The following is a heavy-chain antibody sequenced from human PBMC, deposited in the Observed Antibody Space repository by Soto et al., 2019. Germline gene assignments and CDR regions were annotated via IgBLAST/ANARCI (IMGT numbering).Heavy chain of an antibody. D-gene: IGHD5-12*01. Sequence: SVEVSCKASGYTFTSYGMRWVRQAPGQGLEWMGWIVVGSGNTNYAQKFQERVTITRDMSTSTAYMELSSLRSEDTAVYYCAACYSGYDFEGYYYYYGMDVWGQGTTVTVSS. CDR2: IVVGSGNT. J-gene: IGHJ6*02. V-gene: IGHV1-58*02. CDR3: AACYSGYDFEGYYYYYGMDV. CDR1: GYTFTSYG.